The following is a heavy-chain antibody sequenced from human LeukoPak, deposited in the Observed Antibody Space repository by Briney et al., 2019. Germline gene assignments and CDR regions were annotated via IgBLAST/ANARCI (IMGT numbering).Heavy chain of an antibody. CDR2: IYTSGST. CDR3: ARDWYYYDSSGYEMVTLFYY. V-gene: IGHV4-4*07. CDR1: GGSISSYY. D-gene: IGHD3-22*01. J-gene: IGHJ4*02. Sequence: SETLSLTCTVSGGSISSYYWSWIRQPAGKGLEWIGRIYTSGSTNYNPSLKSRVTMSVDTSKNQFSLKLSSVTAADTAVYYCARDWYYYDSSGYEMVTLFYYWGQGTLVTVSS.